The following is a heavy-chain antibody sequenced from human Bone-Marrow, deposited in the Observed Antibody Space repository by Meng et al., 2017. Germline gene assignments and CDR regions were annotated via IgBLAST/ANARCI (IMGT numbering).Heavy chain of an antibody. J-gene: IGHJ6*02. CDR1: GYSFTSYW. V-gene: IGHV5-51*01. D-gene: IGHD2-15*01. CDR3: ARLGGPHCSGGSCERNDRKNYYYYYGMDV. CDR2: IYPGDSDT. Sequence: GESLKISCKGSGYSFTSYWIGWVRQMPGKGLEWMGIIYPGDSDTRYSPSFQGQVTISADKSISTAYLQWSSLKASDTAMYYCARLGGPHCSGGSCERNDRKNYYYYYGMDVWGQGTTVTVSS.